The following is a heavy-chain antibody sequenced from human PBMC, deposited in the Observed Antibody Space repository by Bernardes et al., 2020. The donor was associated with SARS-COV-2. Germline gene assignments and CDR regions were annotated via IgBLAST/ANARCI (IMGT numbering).Heavy chain of an antibody. D-gene: IGHD3-3*01. CDR3: ARATRLTIFGVVGWFDP. V-gene: IGHV3-11*06. CDR2: ISSSSSYT. J-gene: IGHJ5*02. CDR1: GFTFSDYY. Sequence: GGSLRLSCAASGFTFSDYYMSWIRQAPGKGLEWVSYISSSSSYTNYADSVKGRFTISRDNAKNSLYLQMNSLRAEDTAVYYCARATRLTIFGVVGWFDPWGQGTLVTVSS.